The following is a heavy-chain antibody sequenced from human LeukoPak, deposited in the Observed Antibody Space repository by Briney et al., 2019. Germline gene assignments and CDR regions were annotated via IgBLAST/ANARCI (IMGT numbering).Heavy chain of an antibody. CDR1: GFTFSSYS. V-gene: IGHV3-21*01. CDR2: ISSSSSYI. J-gene: IGHJ3*02. CDR3: AKDKDMALDI. D-gene: IGHD2-15*01. Sequence: GGSLRLSCAASGFTFSSYSMNWVRQAPGKGLEWVSSISSSSSYIYYADSVKGRFTISRDNAKNSLYLQMNSLRAEDTAVHYCAKDKDMALDIWGQGTMVTVSS.